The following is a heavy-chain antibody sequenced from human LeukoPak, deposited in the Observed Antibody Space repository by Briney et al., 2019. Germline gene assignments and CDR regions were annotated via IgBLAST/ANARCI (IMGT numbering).Heavy chain of an antibody. J-gene: IGHJ5*02. D-gene: IGHD2-21*02. CDR1: GFTFSSYA. CDR3: ARDQCSLGGGDCYYRWFDP. CDR2: ISYDGSNK. Sequence: GGSLRLSCAASGFTFSSYAMHWVRQAPGKGLEWVAVISYDGSNKYYADSVKGRFTISRDNSKNTLYLQMNSLRAEDTAVYYCARDQCSLGGGDCYYRWFDPWGRGTLVTVSS. V-gene: IGHV3-30-3*01.